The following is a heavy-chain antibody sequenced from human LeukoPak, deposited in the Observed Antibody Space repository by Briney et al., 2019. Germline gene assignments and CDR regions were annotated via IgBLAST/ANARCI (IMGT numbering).Heavy chain of an antibody. Sequence: ASVKVSCKASGYTFTSYDINWVRQATGQGLEWMGWMNPNSGNTGYAQKFKGRVTITRNTSISTAYMELSSLRSEDTAVYYWGRTDGGGTGIQGFDPWGQGTLVTVS. CDR2: MNPNSGNT. D-gene: IGHD3-16*01. J-gene: IGHJ5*02. CDR3: GRTDGGGTGIQGFDP. V-gene: IGHV1-8*03. CDR1: GYTFTSYD.